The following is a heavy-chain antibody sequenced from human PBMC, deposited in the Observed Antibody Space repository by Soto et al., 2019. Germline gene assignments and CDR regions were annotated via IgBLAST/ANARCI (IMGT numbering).Heavy chain of an antibody. J-gene: IGHJ6*02. CDR1: XXXXRSYS. D-gene: IGHD3-22*01. Sequence: ASXXVSCXXSXXXXRSYSISWVRQAPGQGLEWMGGIIPIFDITNYAQKFQGRVTITADESTSTAYMELSSLGSDDTAVYYCARPDEGGYSSNHHYYYALDVWGQGTTVTVSS. V-gene: IGHV1-69*13. CDR2: IIPIFDIT. CDR3: ARPDEGGYSSNHHYYYALDV.